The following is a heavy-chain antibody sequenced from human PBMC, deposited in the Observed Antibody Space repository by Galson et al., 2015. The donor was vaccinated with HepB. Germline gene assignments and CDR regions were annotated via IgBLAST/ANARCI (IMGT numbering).Heavy chain of an antibody. CDR1: GFTFNDYA. Sequence: SLRLSCAASGFTFNDYAMHWVRQAPGKGLEWVAVISYDGNNKYYADSVKGRFAISRDIAKNSLYLQMNSLRPEDTALYYCARGKLAAPGSYWGQGTLVTVSS. CDR3: ARGKLAAPGSY. J-gene: IGHJ4*02. D-gene: IGHD6-13*01. CDR2: ISYDGNNK. V-gene: IGHV3-30*09.